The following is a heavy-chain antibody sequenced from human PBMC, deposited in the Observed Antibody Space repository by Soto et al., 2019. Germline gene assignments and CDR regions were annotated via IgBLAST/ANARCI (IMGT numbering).Heavy chain of an antibody. CDR3: ARDLGYCSGGSCYTYYYYGMDV. Sequence: GSLRLSCAASGFTFSSYEMNWVRQAPGKGLEWVSYISSSGSTIYYADSVKGRFTISRDNAKNSLYLQMNSLRAEDTAVYYCARDLGYCSGGSCYTYYYYGMDVWGQGTTVTVSS. CDR2: ISSSGSTI. V-gene: IGHV3-48*03. D-gene: IGHD2-15*01. J-gene: IGHJ6*02. CDR1: GFTFSSYE.